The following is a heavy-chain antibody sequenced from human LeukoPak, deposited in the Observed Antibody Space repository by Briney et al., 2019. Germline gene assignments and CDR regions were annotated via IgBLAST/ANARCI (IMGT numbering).Heavy chain of an antibody. Sequence: PSETLSLTCTVSGGSISNYYGSWIRKPPGKGLEWIGYIFYSGNTNYNPSLKSRVTISLDTSKSQFSLKLSSVTAADTAVYYCARDQGGSSGNYYMDVWGKGTTVTVSS. J-gene: IGHJ6*03. V-gene: IGHV4-59*01. CDR1: GGSISNYY. D-gene: IGHD3-16*01. CDR3: ARDQGGSSGNYYMDV. CDR2: IFYSGNT.